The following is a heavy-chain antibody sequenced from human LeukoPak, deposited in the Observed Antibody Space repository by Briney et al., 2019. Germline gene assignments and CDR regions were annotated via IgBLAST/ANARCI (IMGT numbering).Heavy chain of an antibody. CDR2: IKQDGSEK. Sequence: PGGSLRLSCAASGFTFSSYWMSWVRQAPGKGLEWVANIKQDGSEKNYVDSVKGRFTISRDNAENSLHLQMNSLRAEDTAVYYCAKSLWPEDYWGQGTLVTVSS. J-gene: IGHJ4*02. V-gene: IGHV3-7*01. CDR3: AKSLWPEDY. D-gene: IGHD3-10*01. CDR1: GFTFSSYW.